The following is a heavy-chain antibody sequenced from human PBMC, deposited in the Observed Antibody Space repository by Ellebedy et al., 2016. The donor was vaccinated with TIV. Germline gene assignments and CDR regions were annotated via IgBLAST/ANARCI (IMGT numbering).Heavy chain of an antibody. CDR1: GGTFSSYA. J-gene: IGHJ4*02. V-gene: IGHV1-2*02. D-gene: IGHD5-24*01. CDR3: ARVDG. Sequence: ASVKVSCKASGGTFSSYAISWVRQAPGQGLEWLGWINPNSSATKFAQKFQGRVIMTRDTSITTAYMDLSGLTSDDTAVYYCARVDGWGQGTLVTVSS. CDR2: INPNSSAT.